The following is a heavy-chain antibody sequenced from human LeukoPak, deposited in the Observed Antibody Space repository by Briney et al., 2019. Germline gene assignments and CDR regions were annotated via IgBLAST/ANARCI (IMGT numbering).Heavy chain of an antibody. CDR2: INPNSGGT. CDR3: ARVLIRYGSGKKAFDI. Sequence: GASVKVSCKASGYTFTGYYMHWVRQAPGQGLEWMGWINPNSGGTNYAQKFQGGVTMTRDTSISTAYMELSRLRSDDTAVYYCARVLIRYGSGKKAFDIWGQGTMVTVSS. CDR1: GYTFTGYY. J-gene: IGHJ3*02. D-gene: IGHD3-10*01. V-gene: IGHV1-2*02.